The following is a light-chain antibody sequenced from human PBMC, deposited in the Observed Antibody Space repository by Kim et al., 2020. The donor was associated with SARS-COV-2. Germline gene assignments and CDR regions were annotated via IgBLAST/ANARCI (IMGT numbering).Light chain of an antibody. CDR2: VAS. Sequence: PGERATLSCRASQSLTGSYLAWYQQQAGQAPRLFIYVASCWDTSLPDRFSGSGSGTDSTPTISRLGPEGFGVYSCQQYGSSLMPFGG. J-gene: IGKJ4*01. CDR1: QSLTGSY. V-gene: IGKV3-20*01. CDR3: QQYGSSLMP.